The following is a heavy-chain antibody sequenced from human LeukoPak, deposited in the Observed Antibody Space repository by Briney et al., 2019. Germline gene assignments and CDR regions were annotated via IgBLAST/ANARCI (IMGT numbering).Heavy chain of an antibody. CDR1: GYTFTGYY. Sequence: ASVKVSCKASGYTFTGYYMHWVRQAPGQGLEWMGWINPNSGGTNYAQKFQGRVTMTRDTSISTAYMELRSLRSDDTAVYYCARGTDSSSEEGMDVWGQGTTVTVSS. CDR2: INPNSGGT. V-gene: IGHV1-2*02. D-gene: IGHD6-13*01. CDR3: ARGTDSSSEEGMDV. J-gene: IGHJ6*02.